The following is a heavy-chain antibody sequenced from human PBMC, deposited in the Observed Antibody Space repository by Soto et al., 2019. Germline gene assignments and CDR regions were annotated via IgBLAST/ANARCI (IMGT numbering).Heavy chain of an antibody. Sequence: PSETLSLTCTVSGGSITSSSYYWGWIRQPPGKGLEWIGSIYYSGSTYYIPSLKSRVTISVDTSKNQFSLKLSSVTAADTAVYYCATQEVGGSYVYTFDPWGQGTLVTVSS. D-gene: IGHD1-26*01. CDR3: ATQEVGGSYVYTFDP. J-gene: IGHJ5*02. V-gene: IGHV4-39*01. CDR2: IYYSGST. CDR1: GGSITSSSYY.